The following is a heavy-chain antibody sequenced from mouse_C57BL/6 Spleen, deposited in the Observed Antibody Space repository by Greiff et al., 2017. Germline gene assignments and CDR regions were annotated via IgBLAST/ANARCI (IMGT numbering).Heavy chain of an antibody. CDR2: ISSGGDYI. V-gene: IGHV5-9-1*02. J-gene: IGHJ2*01. Sequence: EVQLQESGEGLVKPGGSLKLSCAASGFTFSSYAMSWVRQTPEKRLEWVAYISSGGDYIYYADTVKGRFTISRDNARNTLYLQMSSLKSEDTAMYYCTRDYGSSSYYFDYWGQGTTLTVSS. CDR1: GFTFSSYA. D-gene: IGHD1-1*01. CDR3: TRDYGSSSYYFDY.